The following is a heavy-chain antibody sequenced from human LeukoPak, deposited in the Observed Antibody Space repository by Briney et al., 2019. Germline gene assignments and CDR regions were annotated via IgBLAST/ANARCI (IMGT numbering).Heavy chain of an antibody. CDR3: ARGDYYYYMDV. CDR2: INHSGST. CDR1: GGSFSGYY. J-gene: IGHJ6*03. V-gene: IGHV4-34*01. Sequence: SETLSLTXAVYGGSFSGYYWSWIRQPPGKGLEGIGEINHSGSTNYNPSLKSRVTISVDTSKNQFSLKLSSVTAADTAVYYCARGDYYYYMDVWGKGTTVTVSS.